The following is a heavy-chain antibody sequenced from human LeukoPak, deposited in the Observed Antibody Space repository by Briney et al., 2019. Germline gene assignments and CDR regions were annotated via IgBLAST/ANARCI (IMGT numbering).Heavy chain of an antibody. V-gene: IGHV5-51*01. CDR2: IYPGDSDT. D-gene: IGHD6-19*01. J-gene: IGHJ4*02. CDR3: ARLDLRSSYSSGWLGNY. Sequence: GESLKISCKGSGYSFTSYWIGWVRQMPGKGLEWMGIIYPGDSDTRYSPSFQGQVTISADKSISTAYLQWSSLKASDTAMYYCARLDLRSSYSSGWLGNYWGQGTLVTVSS. CDR1: GYSFTSYW.